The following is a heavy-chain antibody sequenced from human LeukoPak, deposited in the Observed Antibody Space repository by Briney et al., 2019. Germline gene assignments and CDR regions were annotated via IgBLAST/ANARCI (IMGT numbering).Heavy chain of an antibody. V-gene: IGHV3-64*01. D-gene: IGHD5-24*01. CDR2: ISSNGGST. CDR1: GFTFSSYA. Sequence: GGSLRLSCAASGFTFSSYAMHWVRQAPGKGLEYVSAISSNGGSTYYANSVKGRFTISRDNSKNTLYLQMGSLRAEDMAVYYCALRDGYNYELAYYFDYWGQGTLVTVSS. J-gene: IGHJ4*02. CDR3: ALRDGYNYELAYYFDY.